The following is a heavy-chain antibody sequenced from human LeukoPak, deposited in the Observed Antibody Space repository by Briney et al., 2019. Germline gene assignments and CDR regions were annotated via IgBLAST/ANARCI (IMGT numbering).Heavy chain of an antibody. CDR3: ARVSVVRGYFQY. CDR1: GGSFSSYY. CDR2: IYYSGST. Sequence: SETLSLTCTVSGGSFSSYYWSWIRKPPGKGLEWIGYIYYSGSTNYNPSLKSRVTISVDTSKNQFSLKLSSVTAADTAVYYCARVSVVRGYFQYWGQGTLVTVSS. V-gene: IGHV4-59*01. J-gene: IGHJ4*02. D-gene: IGHD3-10*01.